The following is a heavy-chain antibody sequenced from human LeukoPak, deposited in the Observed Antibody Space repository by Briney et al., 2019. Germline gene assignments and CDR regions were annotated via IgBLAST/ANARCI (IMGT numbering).Heavy chain of an antibody. J-gene: IGHJ4*02. Sequence: GASVKVSCKASGYTFTSYGISWVRQAPGQGLEWMGIINPSGGSTNYAQKFQGRVTMTRDMSTSTVYMELSSLRSEDTAVYYCARDEGSYCFDYWGQGTLVTVSS. CDR1: GYTFTSYG. CDR2: INPSGGST. V-gene: IGHV1-46*01. D-gene: IGHD1-26*01. CDR3: ARDEGSYCFDY.